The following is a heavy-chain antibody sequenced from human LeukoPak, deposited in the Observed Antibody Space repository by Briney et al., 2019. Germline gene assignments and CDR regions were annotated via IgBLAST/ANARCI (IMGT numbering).Heavy chain of an antibody. CDR2: ISYDGSNK. CDR1: GFTFSSYG. V-gene: IGHV3-30*18. J-gene: IGHJ4*02. CDR3: AKDHGYDSSGYTDY. D-gene: IGHD3-22*01. Sequence: GRSLRLSCAASGFTFSSYGMHWVRQAPGKGLEWVAVISYDGSNKYYADSVKGRFTISRDNSKNTLYLQMNSLRAEDTAVYYCAKDHGYDSSGYTDYWGQGTLVTVSS.